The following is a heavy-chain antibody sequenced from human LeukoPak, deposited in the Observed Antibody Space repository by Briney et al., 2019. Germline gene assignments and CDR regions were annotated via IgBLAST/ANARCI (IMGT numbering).Heavy chain of an antibody. CDR2: IYPGDSDT. D-gene: IGHD3-22*01. CDR1: GYIFTSYW. J-gene: IGHJ4*02. V-gene: IGHV5-51*01. Sequence: GESLKISCQGSGYIFTSYWIGWVRQVPGKGLEWMGIIYPGDSDTRYSPSFQGQVTISADKSISTAYLQWSSLKASDTAMYYCARVYYDSSGYYADYWGQGTLVTVSS. CDR3: ARVYYDSSGYYADY.